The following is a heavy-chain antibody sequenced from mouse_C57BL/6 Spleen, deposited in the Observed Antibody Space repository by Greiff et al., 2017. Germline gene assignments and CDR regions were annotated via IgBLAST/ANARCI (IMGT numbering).Heavy chain of an antibody. Sequence: QVQLQQSGAELVKPGASVKISCKASGYAFSSYWMNWVKQRPGKGLEWIGQIYPGDGDTNYNGKFKGKATRTADKSSSTAYMQLSSLTSEDSAVYFCAREGFYYGSSHWYVDVWGTGTTVTVSS. CDR1: GYAFSSYW. J-gene: IGHJ1*03. CDR3: AREGFYYGSSHWYVDV. V-gene: IGHV1-80*01. CDR2: IYPGDGDT. D-gene: IGHD1-1*01.